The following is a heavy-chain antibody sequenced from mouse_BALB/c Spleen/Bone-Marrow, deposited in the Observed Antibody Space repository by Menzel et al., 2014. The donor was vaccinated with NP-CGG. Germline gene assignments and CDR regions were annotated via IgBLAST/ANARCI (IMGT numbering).Heavy chain of an antibody. CDR3: TRSNYGYWYFDV. J-gene: IGHJ1*01. V-gene: IGHV1S81*02. CDR2: INPNNGGT. D-gene: IGHD1-1*01. Sequence: VHLVESGAELVKPGASVKLSCKASGYTFGSYYMYWVKQRPGQGLEWIGEINPNNGGTKFNEKFKSKATLTVDKSSSTAYMQLSSLTSEDSAVYYCTRSNYGYWYFDVWGAGTTVTVSS. CDR1: GYTFGSYY.